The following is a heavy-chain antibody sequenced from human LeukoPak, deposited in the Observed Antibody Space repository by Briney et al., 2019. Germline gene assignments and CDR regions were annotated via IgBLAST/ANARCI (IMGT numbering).Heavy chain of an antibody. CDR3: AKDPRNHTYYYARSGYYDY. V-gene: IGHV3-23*01. CDR2: ISCSGGTT. D-gene: IGHD3-22*01. J-gene: IGHJ4*02. Sequence: PGGSLRLSCEASGFTFSGYAMSWVRQTPGKGLEWVSLISCSGGTTYYTDSVKGRFTISRDNSKNTLYLQMNNLRADDTAVYYCAKDPRNHTYYYARSGYYDYWGQGTLVTVSS. CDR1: GFTFSGYA.